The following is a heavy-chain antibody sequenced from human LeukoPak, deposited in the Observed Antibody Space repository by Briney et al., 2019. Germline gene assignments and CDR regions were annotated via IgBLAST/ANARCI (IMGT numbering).Heavy chain of an antibody. CDR1: GFTVSRNY. CDR2: IYSGGST. D-gene: IGHD4-17*01. V-gene: IGHV3-53*01. J-gene: IGHJ4*02. CDR3: AGRDSGDFPYFDY. Sequence: GGSLRLSCAASGFTVSRNYMTWVRQAPGKGLEWVSLIYSGGSTYYADPVKGRFTISRDNSKNTLYLQMNSLRAEDTAVFYCAGRDSGDFPYFDYWAQGTLVTVSS.